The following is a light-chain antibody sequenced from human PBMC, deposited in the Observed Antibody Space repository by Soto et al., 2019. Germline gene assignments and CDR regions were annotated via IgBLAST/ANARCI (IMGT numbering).Light chain of an antibody. CDR3: SSYTTTNTPVV. J-gene: IGLJ2*01. V-gene: IGLV2-14*01. CDR1: SXDIGPYNF. Sequence: QSALTQPASVSGSPGQSITISCTGTSXDIGPYNFVSWYQHHPGEAPKLIIYEVTNRPSGVSHRFSGSKSGNTASLAISGLQPEDEADYYCSSYTTTNTPVVFGGGTQLTVL. CDR2: EVT.